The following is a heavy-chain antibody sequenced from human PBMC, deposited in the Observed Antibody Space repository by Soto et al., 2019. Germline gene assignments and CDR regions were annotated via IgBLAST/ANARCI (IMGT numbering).Heavy chain of an antibody. CDR3: AKDYCSGYSPYYLVS. V-gene: IGHV3-23*01. CDR1: GFTFSSYA. CDR2: FSGSGGST. Sequence: GGTLRLSCAASGFTFSSYAMSLVRQAPGKGLECVSAFSGSGGSTYYADSVKGRFTISRDNSRNTLSLQMNSLRAEDTAVYYFAKDYCSGYSPYYLVSWGQGTLVTVSS. J-gene: IGHJ4*02. D-gene: IGHD2-15*01.